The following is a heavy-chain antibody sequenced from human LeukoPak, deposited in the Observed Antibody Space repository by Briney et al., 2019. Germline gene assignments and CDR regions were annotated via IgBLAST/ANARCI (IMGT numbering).Heavy chain of an antibody. V-gene: IGHV4-31*11. Sequence: PSETLSLTCAVYGGSFSGYYWSWIRQHPGKGLEWMGYIYYSGSTYYNPSLKSRVTISVDTSKNQFSLKLSSVTAADTAVYYCARGPQGRFGELLGSNWFDPWGQGTLVTVSS. CDR2: IYYSGST. J-gene: IGHJ5*02. CDR3: ARGPQGRFGELLGSNWFDP. D-gene: IGHD3-10*01. CDR1: GGSFSGYY.